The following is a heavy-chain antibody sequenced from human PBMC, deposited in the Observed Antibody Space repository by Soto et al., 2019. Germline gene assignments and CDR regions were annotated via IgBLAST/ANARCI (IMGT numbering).Heavy chain of an antibody. CDR3: ARVAY. V-gene: IGHV3-21*06. Sequence: PGGSLRLSCTASGFTFIRYSMNWVRQAPGKGLEWVASISSASNDITYADSVKGRFIISRDNAKNSLFLQMNDLRPEDTALYYCARVAYWGQGTLVTVSS. CDR1: GFTFIRYS. CDR2: ISSASNDI. J-gene: IGHJ4*02.